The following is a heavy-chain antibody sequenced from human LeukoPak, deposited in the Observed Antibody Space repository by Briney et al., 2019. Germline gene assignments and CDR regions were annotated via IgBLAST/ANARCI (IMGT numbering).Heavy chain of an antibody. CDR3: ARDQMSYYGSCFYGMDV. CDR2: ISSIGSAI. Sequence: GGSLRLSCAASGYTFSSYEMNWVRQATGKGLEWVSYISSIGSAIYCAYSVKGRFTISRDNAKNSLYLQMNRLRAEDTAVYYCARDQMSYYGSCFYGMDVWGQGTTVTVSS. D-gene: IGHD3-10*01. V-gene: IGHV3-48*03. CDR1: GYTFSSYE. J-gene: IGHJ6*02.